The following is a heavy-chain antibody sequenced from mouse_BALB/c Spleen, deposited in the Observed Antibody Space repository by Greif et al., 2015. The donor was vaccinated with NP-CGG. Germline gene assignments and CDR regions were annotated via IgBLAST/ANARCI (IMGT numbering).Heavy chain of an antibody. D-gene: IGHD2-4*01. J-gene: IGHJ4*01. CDR2: INPYNGDT. CDR1: GYSFTGYF. CDR3: GRGVYDDDGGAGYGRGD. Sequence: EVQLQQSGPELVKPGASVKISCKASGYSFTGYFMNWVKQSHGKSLEWIGRINPYNGDTFYNQKFKGKATLTVDKSSSAAHMGVLGLTSEDSAVEYWGRGVYDDDGGAGYGRGDWDQGAAVAVSS. V-gene: IGHV1-37*01.